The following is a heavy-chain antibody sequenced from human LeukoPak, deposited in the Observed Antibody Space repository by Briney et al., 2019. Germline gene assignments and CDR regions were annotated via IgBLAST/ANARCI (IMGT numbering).Heavy chain of an antibody. CDR3: AKNDGNIWQPHS. CDR1: GFTFSNFV. Sequence: GGSLRLSCSTSGFTFSNFVMQWVRQTPGKGLEYVSVISTDGSQYYPDSVKGRFTIFRDNSKDTLYLQMNSLRPEDTAIYYCAKNDGNIWQPHSWGQGTLVTVSS. V-gene: IGHV3-64D*06. CDR2: ISTDGSQ. J-gene: IGHJ4*02.